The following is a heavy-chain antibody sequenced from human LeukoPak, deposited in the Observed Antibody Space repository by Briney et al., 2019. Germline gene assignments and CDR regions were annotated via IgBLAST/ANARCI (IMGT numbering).Heavy chain of an antibody. V-gene: IGHV3-33*01. CDR2: IWYDGSNK. Sequence: PGGSLRLSCAASGFTFSSYGMHWVRQAPGKGLEWVAVIWYDGSNKYYADSVKGRFTISRDNSKNTLYLQMNSLRAEDTAVYYCARDKNSSSSYYFDYWGQGTLVTVSS. J-gene: IGHJ4*02. D-gene: IGHD6-6*01. CDR3: ARDKNSSSSYYFDY. CDR1: GFTFSSYG.